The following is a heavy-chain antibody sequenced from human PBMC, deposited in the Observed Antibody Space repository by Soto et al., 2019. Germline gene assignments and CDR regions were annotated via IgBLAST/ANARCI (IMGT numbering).Heavy chain of an antibody. J-gene: IGHJ4*02. V-gene: IGHV1-3*01. CDR1: GYTFTSYA. CDR3: ARVGPGILTGYYGY. D-gene: IGHD3-9*01. CDR2: INAGNGNT. Sequence: ASVKVSCKASGYTFTSYARHWVRPAPGQRLEWMGWINAGNGNTKYSQKFQGRVTITRDTSASTAYMELSSLRSEDTAVYYCARVGPGILTGYYGYWGQGTLVTVSS.